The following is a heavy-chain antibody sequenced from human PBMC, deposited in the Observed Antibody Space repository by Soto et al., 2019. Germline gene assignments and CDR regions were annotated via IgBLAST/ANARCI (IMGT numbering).Heavy chain of an antibody. J-gene: IGHJ2*01. CDR1: DGSISSSSHY. CDR3: ARHRRPDLSYDSSGYWGWYFDL. V-gene: IGHV4-39*01. D-gene: IGHD3-22*01. CDR2: MHYSGNT. Sequence: QLQLQESGPGLVKPSETLSLTCTVSDGSISSSSHYWGWIRQTPGKGLEWIASMHYSGNTYYNPSSKSRVTISVDTSNTQVSLKLTSVTAADTAVYYCARHRRPDLSYDSSGYWGWYFDLWGRGTLVTVSS.